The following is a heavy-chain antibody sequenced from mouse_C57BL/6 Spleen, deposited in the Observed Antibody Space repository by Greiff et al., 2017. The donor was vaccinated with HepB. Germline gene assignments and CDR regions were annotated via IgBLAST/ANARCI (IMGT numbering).Heavy chain of an antibody. D-gene: IGHD1-1*01. J-gene: IGHJ1*03. Sequence: VQLQQSGTELVKPGASVKLSCKASGYTFTSYWMHWVKQRPGQDLEWIGNINPSNGGTNYNEKFKSKATLTVDKSSSTAYMQLSSLTSEDSAVYYCAREGNYYGSFYWYFDVWGTGTTVTVSS. V-gene: IGHV1-53*01. CDR2: INPSNGGT. CDR3: AREGNYYGSFYWYFDV. CDR1: GYTFTSYW.